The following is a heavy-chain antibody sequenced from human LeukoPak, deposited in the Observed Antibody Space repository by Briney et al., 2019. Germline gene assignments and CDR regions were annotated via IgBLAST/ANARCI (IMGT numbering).Heavy chain of an antibody. D-gene: IGHD3-22*01. Sequence: GGSLRLSCAASGFTFSSYSMNWVRQAPGKGLEWVSSISSSSSYIYYADSVKGRFTISRDNAKNSLYLQMNSLRAEDTAVYYCARDRGYYDSSGYLGRAFDIWGQGTMVTVSS. V-gene: IGHV3-21*01. CDR1: GFTFSSYS. J-gene: IGHJ3*02. CDR2: ISSSSSYI. CDR3: ARDRGYYDSSGYLGRAFDI.